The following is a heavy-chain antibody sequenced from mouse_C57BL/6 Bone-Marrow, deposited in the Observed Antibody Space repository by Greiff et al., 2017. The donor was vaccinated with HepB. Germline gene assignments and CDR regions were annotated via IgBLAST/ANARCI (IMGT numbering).Heavy chain of an antibody. CDR3: ARGLRRLAGFAY. J-gene: IGHJ3*01. CDR1: GYTFTSYW. D-gene: IGHD2-2*01. CDR2: IDPSDSYT. V-gene: IGHV1-69*01. Sequence: QVQLQQPGAELVMPGASVKLSCKASGYTFTSYWMHWVKQRPGQGLEWIGEIDPSDSYTNYNQKFKGKSTLTVDKSSSTAYMQLSSLTSEDSAVYYCARGLRRLAGFAYWGQGTLVTVSA.